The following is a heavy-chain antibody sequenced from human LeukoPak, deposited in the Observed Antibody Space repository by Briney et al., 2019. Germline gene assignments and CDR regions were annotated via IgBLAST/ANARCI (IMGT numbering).Heavy chain of an antibody. J-gene: IGHJ4*02. Sequence: ASVKVSCKASGYTFTGYYMHWVRQAPGQGLEWMGWINPNSGGTNYAQKFQGRVTMTRDTSISTAYMELSSLRSEDTAVYYCASRDSYGYFHLDYWGQGTLVTVSS. D-gene: IGHD5-18*01. CDR3: ASRDSYGYFHLDY. V-gene: IGHV1-2*02. CDR1: GYTFTGYY. CDR2: INPNSGGT.